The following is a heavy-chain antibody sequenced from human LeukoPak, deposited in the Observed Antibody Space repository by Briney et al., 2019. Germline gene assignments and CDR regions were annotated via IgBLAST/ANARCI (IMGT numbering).Heavy chain of an antibody. D-gene: IGHD2/OR15-2a*01. CDR1: GNYW. CDR2: INSDGSWT. V-gene: IGHV3-74*01. Sequence: KPGGSLRLSCAASGNYWMHWVRQAPGKGLVWVSHINSDGSWTSYADSVKGRFTISKDNAKNTVYLQMNNLRAEDTAVYYCVSFYEAYWGRRTLVTVSS. CDR3: VSFYEAY. J-gene: IGHJ4*02.